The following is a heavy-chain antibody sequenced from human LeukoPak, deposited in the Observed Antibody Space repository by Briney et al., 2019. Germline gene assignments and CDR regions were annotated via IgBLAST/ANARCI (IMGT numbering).Heavy chain of an antibody. V-gene: IGHV3-48*01. Sequence: PGGSLRLSCAASGFTFSSYSMNWVRQAPGKGLEWVSYIDSSSATIFYADSVRGRFTISRDNAKNSLFLQMNSLRADDTAVYYCATDGRLLDYWGQGTLVTVSS. J-gene: IGHJ4*02. CDR2: IDSSSATI. CDR1: GFTFSSYS. CDR3: ATDGRLLDY.